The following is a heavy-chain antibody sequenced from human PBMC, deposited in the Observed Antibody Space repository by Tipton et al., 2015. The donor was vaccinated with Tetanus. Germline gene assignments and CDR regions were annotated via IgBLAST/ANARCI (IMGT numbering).Heavy chain of an antibody. V-gene: IGHV4-61*08. D-gene: IGHD3-16*01. CDR3: ARDQGGGRVARLNWFDP. Sequence: TLSLTCSVSGGSIRSGDYQWNWIRQPPGKGLEWLAYVSYSGRTNSNYDLKSRITISRDTSKNQFSLNLTSVTAADTAVYYCARDQGGGRVARLNWFDPWGQGTLVTVSS. CDR1: GGSIRSGDYQ. CDR2: VSYSGRT. J-gene: IGHJ5*02.